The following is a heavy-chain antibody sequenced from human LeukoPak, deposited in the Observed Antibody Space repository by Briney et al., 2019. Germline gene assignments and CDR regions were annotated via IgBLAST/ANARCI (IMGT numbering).Heavy chain of an antibody. Sequence: GGSLRLSCTASGFTFSDYWMHWVRHAPGKGLVWVSRISNDGSSTTYADSVKGRFTVSRDNAKDTLYLQMNSLGAEDTAMYYCSPIHCTRISCPWGRGTLVTVSS. D-gene: IGHD2-8*01. CDR2: ISNDGSST. CDR1: GFTFSDYW. J-gene: IGHJ5*02. V-gene: IGHV3-74*01. CDR3: SPIHCTRISCP.